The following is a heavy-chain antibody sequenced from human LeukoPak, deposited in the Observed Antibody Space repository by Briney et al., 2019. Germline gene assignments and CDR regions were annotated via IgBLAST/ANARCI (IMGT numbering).Heavy chain of an antibody. CDR1: GGSISSGGYY. CDR3: ARGRGSGYLFDY. Sequence: SETLSLTCTVSGGSISSGGYYWSWIRQHPGKGLEWIGYIYYSGSTYYNPSLKSRVTISVDTSKNLFSLKLSPVTAADTAVYYCARGRGSGYLFDYWGQGTLVTVSS. D-gene: IGHD3-22*01. V-gene: IGHV4-31*03. CDR2: IYYSGST. J-gene: IGHJ4*02.